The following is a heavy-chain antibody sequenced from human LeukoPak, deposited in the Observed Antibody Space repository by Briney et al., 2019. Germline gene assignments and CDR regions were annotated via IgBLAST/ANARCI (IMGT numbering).Heavy chain of an antibody. CDR2: ISSSSSYI. Sequence: GGSLRLSCAASVFTFSSYIMNWVRQAPGKGLEWVSSISSSSSYIYYADSVKGRFTISRDNAKNSLYLQMNSLRAEDTAVYYCARLNIVATTRAFDIWGQGTMVTVSS. V-gene: IGHV3-21*01. J-gene: IGHJ3*02. CDR1: VFTFSSYI. CDR3: ARLNIVATTRAFDI. D-gene: IGHD5-12*01.